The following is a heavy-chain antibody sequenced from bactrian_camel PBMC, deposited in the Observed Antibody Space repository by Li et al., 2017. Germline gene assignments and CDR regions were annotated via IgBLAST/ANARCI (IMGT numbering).Heavy chain of an antibody. CDR3: AADRGSRIGGNGQPINYRSFAY. V-gene: IGHV3S28*01. Sequence: QLVESGGGLVQPGGSLTVSCVVSGFTSSFYYMGWFRQAPGKEREGVAAIDSDGSSDYADPVKGRFTISKDTTKNTLYLQMNSLKPEYTAMYYCAADRGSRIGGNGQPINYRSFAYWGQGTQVTVS. D-gene: IGHD2*01. J-gene: IGHJ6*01. CDR2: IDSDGSS. CDR1: GFTSSFYY.